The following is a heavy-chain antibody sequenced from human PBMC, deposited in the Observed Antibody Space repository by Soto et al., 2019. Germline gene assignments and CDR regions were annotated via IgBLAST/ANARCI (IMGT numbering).Heavy chain of an antibody. CDR1: GFTFSSYS. J-gene: IGHJ4*02. CDR2: ISSSSSYI. D-gene: IGHD3-16*01. CDR3: ASDLYTPDFDY. Sequence: EVQLVESGGGLVKPGGSLRLSCAASGFTFSSYSMNWVRQAPGKGLEWVSSISSSSSYIYYAASVKGRFTISRDNAKNSLYLQMKSLRAEDTAVYYCASDLYTPDFDYWGQGTLVTVSS. V-gene: IGHV3-21*01.